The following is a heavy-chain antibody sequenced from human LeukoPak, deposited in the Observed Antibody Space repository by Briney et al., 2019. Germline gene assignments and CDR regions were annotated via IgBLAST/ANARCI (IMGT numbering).Heavy chain of an antibody. V-gene: IGHV3-7*01. D-gene: IGHD3-3*01. CDR3: ARWATSFDL. CDR2: IKQDGSQV. Sequence: GGSLRLSCAASGFTLSDYWMSWVRQAPGEGLAWVANIKQDGSQVQYVDSVTGRFTISRDNAKNSLSLQMNSLRDEDTAVYYCARWATSFDLWGQGSLVTVSS. J-gene: IGHJ4*02. CDR1: GFTLSDYW.